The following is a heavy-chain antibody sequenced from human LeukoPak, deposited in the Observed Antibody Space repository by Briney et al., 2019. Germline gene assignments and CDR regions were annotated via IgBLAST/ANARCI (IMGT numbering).Heavy chain of an antibody. Sequence: GGSLRLSCAASGFTFSSYGMHWVRQAPGKGVEWVADIWYDGSNKYFADSVKGRFTISRDNSKNTLYLQMNSLRAEDTAVYYCAKDREYYYDSSGLNSYFDYWGQGTLVTVSS. D-gene: IGHD3-22*01. J-gene: IGHJ4*02. V-gene: IGHV3-33*06. CDR1: GFTFSSYG. CDR2: IWYDGSNK. CDR3: AKDREYYYDSSGLNSYFDY.